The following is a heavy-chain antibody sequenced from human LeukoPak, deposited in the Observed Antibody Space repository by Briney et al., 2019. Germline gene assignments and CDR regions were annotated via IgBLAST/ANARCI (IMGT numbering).Heavy chain of an antibody. D-gene: IGHD3-10*02. CDR3: AELGITRIGGV. J-gene: IGHJ6*04. V-gene: IGHV3-64*01. Sequence: GGSLRLSCAASGFTFSSYVMHWVRQAPGKGLEYVSAISSNGGSTYYAKSVKGRFTISRDNAKNSLYLQMNSLRAEDTAVYYCAELGITRIGGVWGKGTTVTISS. CDR2: ISSNGGST. CDR1: GFTFSSYV.